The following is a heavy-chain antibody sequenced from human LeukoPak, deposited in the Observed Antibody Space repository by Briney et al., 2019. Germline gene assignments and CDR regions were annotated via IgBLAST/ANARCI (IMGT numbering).Heavy chain of an antibody. J-gene: IGHJ4*02. D-gene: IGHD5-18*01. CDR1: GYTFTGYY. Sequence: ASVKVSCTASGYTFTGYYMHWVRQAPGQGLEWMGWINPNSGGTNYAQKFQGRVTMTRDTSISTAYMELSRLRSDDTAVYYCARERWQDTAMVTLGYWGQGTLVAVSS. V-gene: IGHV1-2*02. CDR3: ARERWQDTAMVTLGY. CDR2: INPNSGGT.